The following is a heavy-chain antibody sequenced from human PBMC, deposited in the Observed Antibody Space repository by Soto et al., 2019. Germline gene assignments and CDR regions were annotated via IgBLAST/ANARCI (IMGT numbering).Heavy chain of an antibody. CDR3: AREPSGPLHQSHSNGFDP. Sequence: QVQLVQSGAEVKKPGSSVKVSCKASGGNFSSYAISWVRQAPGQGLEWMGGIIPIFGTANYAQKFQGRVTITADESKSTAYMELSSLRSEDTAVYHCAREPSGPLHQSHSNGFDPWGQGTLVTVSS. J-gene: IGHJ5*02. CDR2: IIPIFGTA. D-gene: IGHD1-26*01. V-gene: IGHV1-69*01. CDR1: GGNFSSYA.